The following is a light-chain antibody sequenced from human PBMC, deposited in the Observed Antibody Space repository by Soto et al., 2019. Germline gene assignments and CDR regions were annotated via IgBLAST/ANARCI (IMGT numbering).Light chain of an antibody. CDR3: GTWDNSLSAGV. CDR1: SSNIGNRY. CDR2: DNN. V-gene: IGLV1-51*01. J-gene: IGLJ3*02. Sequence: HSVLTQPPSVSAAPGQKVAISCSGSSSNIGNRYVSWYQQLPGTAPKLLIYDNNKRPSGIPDRFSGSKSGTSATLDITGLQTGDEADYYCGTWDNSLSAGVFGGGTKLTVL.